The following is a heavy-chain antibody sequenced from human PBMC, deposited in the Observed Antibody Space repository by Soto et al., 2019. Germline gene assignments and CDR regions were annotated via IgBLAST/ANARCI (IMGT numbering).Heavy chain of an antibody. D-gene: IGHD2-15*01. CDR2: IIPIFGTA. V-gene: IGHV1-69*13. Sequence: SVKVSCKASGGTFSSYAISWVRQAPGQGLEWMGGIIPIFGTANYAQKFQGRVTITADESTSTAYMELSSLRSEDTAVYYCARGGCSGGSCYSVYYYYGMDVWGQGTTVTVSS. CDR3: ARGGCSGGSCYSVYYYYGMDV. J-gene: IGHJ6*02. CDR1: GGTFSSYA.